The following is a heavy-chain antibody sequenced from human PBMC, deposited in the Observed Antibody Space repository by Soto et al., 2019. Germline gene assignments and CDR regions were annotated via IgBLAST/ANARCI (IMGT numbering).Heavy chain of an antibody. CDR3: AASCVACGGFNYYGMDV. V-gene: IGHV4-59*12. Sequence: PSETLSLTCTVSGVSLSHYYWSWIRQPPGKGLEWIGYIYYSGSTNYNPSLKSRVTISVDTSKNQFSLKLSSVTAADTAVYYCAASCVACGGFNYYGMDVWGQGTTVT. J-gene: IGHJ6*02. D-gene: IGHD5-12*01. CDR1: GVSLSHYY. CDR2: IYYSGST.